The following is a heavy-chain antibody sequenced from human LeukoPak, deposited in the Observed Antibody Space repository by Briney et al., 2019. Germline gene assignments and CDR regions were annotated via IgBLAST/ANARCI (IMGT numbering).Heavy chain of an antibody. J-gene: IGHJ5*02. Sequence: ASVKVSCKASGYTFTSYGISWVRQAPGQGLEWMGSISAYNGNTNYAQKLQGRVTMTTDKSTSTAYMELRSLRSDDTAVYYCARDPVYCSGGSCYGGYNWFDPWGQGTLVTVSS. CDR2: ISAYNGNT. V-gene: IGHV1-18*01. CDR1: GYTFTSYG. CDR3: ARDPVYCSGGSCYGGYNWFDP. D-gene: IGHD2-15*01.